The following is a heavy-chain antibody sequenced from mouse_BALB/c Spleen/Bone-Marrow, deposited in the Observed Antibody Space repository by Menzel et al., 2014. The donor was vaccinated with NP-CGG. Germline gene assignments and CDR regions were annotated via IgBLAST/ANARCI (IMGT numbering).Heavy chain of an antibody. CDR2: IRNKANGYTT. CDR1: GFTFTDYY. V-gene: IGHV7-3*02. CDR3: ARDKGRVFFDY. Sequence: EVQLVESGGGLVQPGGSLRLSCATSGFTFTDYYMNWVRQPPGKALEWLGFIRNKANGYTTEYSASVKGRFTISRDNSQNILYLQMNTLRAEDSATYYCARDKGRVFFDYWGQGSTRTVSS. J-gene: IGHJ2*01.